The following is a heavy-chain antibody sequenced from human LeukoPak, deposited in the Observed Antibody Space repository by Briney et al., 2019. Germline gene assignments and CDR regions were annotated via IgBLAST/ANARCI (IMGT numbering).Heavy chain of an antibody. V-gene: IGHV3-21*01. CDR3: ARAVGIAAAGQGWFDP. Sequence: GGSLRLSCAASGFTFSSYWMNWVRQAPGKGLEWVSSISSSSSYIYYADSVKGRFTISRDNAKNSLYLQMNSLRAEDTAVYYCARAVGIAAAGQGWFDPWGQGTLVTVSS. D-gene: IGHD6-13*01. J-gene: IGHJ5*02. CDR2: ISSSSSYI. CDR1: GFTFSSYW.